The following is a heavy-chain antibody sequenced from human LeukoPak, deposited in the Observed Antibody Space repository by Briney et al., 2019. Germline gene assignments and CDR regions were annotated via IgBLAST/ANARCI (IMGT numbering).Heavy chain of an antibody. D-gene: IGHD3-22*01. CDR1: GFTFSSYW. CDR2: IKQDGSEK. Sequence: PGGSLRLSCAASGFTFSSYWMSWVRQAPGKGLEWVANIKQDGSEKYYVDSVKGRFTISRDNAKNSLYLQMNSLRAEDTAVYYCARGLQALDYYDSSGYRGVAWGQGTLVTVSS. V-gene: IGHV3-7*04. CDR3: ARGLQALDYYDSSGYRGVA. J-gene: IGHJ5*02.